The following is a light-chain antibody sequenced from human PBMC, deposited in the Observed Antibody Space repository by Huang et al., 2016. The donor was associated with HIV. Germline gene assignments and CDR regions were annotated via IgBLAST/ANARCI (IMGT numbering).Light chain of an antibody. J-gene: IGKJ1*01. V-gene: IGKV3-20*01. CDR3: QQFGRSPWT. CDR1: QSVGSSY. Sequence: EIVLTQSPGTLSLSPGEKATFSCRASQSVGSSYFAWYQQKPGQSPRLLIYGTSTRATGIPDRFSGSGSGTDFTLIITRLEREDFAVYYCQQFGRSPWTFGQGTKVEIK. CDR2: GTS.